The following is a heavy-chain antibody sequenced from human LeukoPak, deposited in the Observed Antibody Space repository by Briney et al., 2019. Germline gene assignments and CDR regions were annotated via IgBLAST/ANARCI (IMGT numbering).Heavy chain of an antibody. CDR3: APRDYYDSSGYYVELN. J-gene: IGHJ4*02. Sequence: GGSLRLSCAASGFTFSSYAMSWVRQAPGKGLEWVSAISGSGGSTYYADSVKGRFTISRDNPKNTLYLQMNSLRAEDTAVYYCAPRDYYDSSGYYVELNWGQGTLVTVSS. D-gene: IGHD3-22*01. CDR1: GFTFSSYA. CDR2: ISGSGGST. V-gene: IGHV3-23*01.